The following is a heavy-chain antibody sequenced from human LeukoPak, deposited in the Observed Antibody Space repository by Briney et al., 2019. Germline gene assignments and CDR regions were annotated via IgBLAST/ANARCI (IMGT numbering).Heavy chain of an antibody. CDR2: ISGSGGGT. CDR3: AKDLYYDSSGYLFDY. CDR1: GFTFSSYA. J-gene: IGHJ4*02. V-gene: IGHV3-23*01. D-gene: IGHD3-22*01. Sequence: PGASLRLSCAASGFTFSSYAMSWVRQAPGKGLEWVSAISGSGGGTYYADSVKGRFTISRDNSKNTLYLQMNSLRAEDTAVYYCAKDLYYDSSGYLFDYWGQGTLVTVSS.